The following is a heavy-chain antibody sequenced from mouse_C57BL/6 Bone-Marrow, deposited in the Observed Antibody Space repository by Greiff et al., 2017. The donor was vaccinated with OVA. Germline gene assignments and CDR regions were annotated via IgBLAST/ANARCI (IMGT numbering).Heavy chain of an antibody. V-gene: IGHV1-81*01. CDR1: GYTLTSYG. D-gene: IGHD4-1*01. CDR3: ALTHLFDV. Sequence: VQLQQSGAELARPGASVKLSCKASGYTLTSYGISWVKQRTGQGLEWIGEIYPRSGNTYYNEKFKGKATLTADKSSSTAYMERRSLTSEDSAVYFRALTHLFDVWGTATTAPVSS. CDR2: IYPRSGNT. J-gene: IGHJ1*02.